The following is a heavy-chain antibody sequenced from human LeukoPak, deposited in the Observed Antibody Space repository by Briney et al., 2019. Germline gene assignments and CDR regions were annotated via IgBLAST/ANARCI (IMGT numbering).Heavy chain of an antibody. J-gene: IGHJ4*02. CDR2: INPSGGST. D-gene: IGHD6-13*01. Sequence: ASVKVSCKVSGYTFTSYYMHWVRQAPGQGLEWMGIINPSGGSTSYAQKSQGRVTMTRDTSTSTVYMELSSLRSEDTAVYYCARSPHRGSSWPTPYYFDYWGQGTLVTVSS. CDR1: GYTFTSYY. CDR3: ARSPHRGSSWPTPYYFDY. V-gene: IGHV1-46*01.